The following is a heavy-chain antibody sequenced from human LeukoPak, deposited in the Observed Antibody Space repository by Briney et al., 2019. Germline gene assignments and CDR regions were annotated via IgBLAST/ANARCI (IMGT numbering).Heavy chain of an antibody. CDR2: FDPEDGET. CDR1: GYTLTELS. D-gene: IGHD6-19*01. J-gene: IGHJ4*02. V-gene: IGHV1-24*01. Sequence: ASVKASCKVSGYTLTELSMHWVRQAPGKGLEWMGGFDPEDGETIYAQKFQGRVTMTEDTSTDTAYMELSSLRSEDTAVYYCATPSPSLAVAQAGFDYWGQGTLVTVSS. CDR3: ATPSPSLAVAQAGFDY.